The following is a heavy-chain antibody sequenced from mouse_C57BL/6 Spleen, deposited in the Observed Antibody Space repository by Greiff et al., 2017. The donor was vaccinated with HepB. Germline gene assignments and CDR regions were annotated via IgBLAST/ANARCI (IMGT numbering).Heavy chain of an antibody. J-gene: IGHJ2*01. V-gene: IGHV1-64*01. CDR2: IHPNSGST. CDR3: ARRDYYGSSYDFDY. D-gene: IGHD1-1*01. Sequence: QVQLQQSGAELVKPGASVKLSCKASGYTFTSYWMHWVKQRPGQGLEWIGMIHPNSGSTNYNEKFKSKATLTVDKSSSTAYMQLSSLTSEDSAVYYCARRDYYGSSYDFDYWGQGTTLTVSS. CDR1: GYTFTSYW.